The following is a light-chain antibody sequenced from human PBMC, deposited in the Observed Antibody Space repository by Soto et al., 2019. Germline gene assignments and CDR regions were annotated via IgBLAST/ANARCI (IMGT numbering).Light chain of an antibody. CDR3: HQYDTSPRT. Sequence: EIMMTQSPATLSVSPGERATLSCRASQSVSSNLAWYQQKPGQAPRILIYAASSRATGIPDRFSGSGSGTDFTLTISRLEPEDFAVYYCHQYDTSPRTFGQGTKVDIK. CDR2: AAS. J-gene: IGKJ1*01. CDR1: QSVSSN. V-gene: IGKV3-20*01.